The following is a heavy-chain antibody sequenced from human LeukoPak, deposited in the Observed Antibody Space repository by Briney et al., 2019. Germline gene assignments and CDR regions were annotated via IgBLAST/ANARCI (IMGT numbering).Heavy chain of an antibody. J-gene: IGHJ2*01. Sequence: GGSLRLSCAASEFILSDYYMSWIRQAPGKGLEWVSYISNSGSSTNYADSVKGRFTISRDNAKNSLYLEMYSLRAEDTALYYCARRVAVAGHLYWYFDLWGRGTLVTVSS. CDR3: ARRVAVAGHLYWYFDL. CDR2: ISNSGSST. V-gene: IGHV3-11*03. D-gene: IGHD6-19*01. CDR1: EFILSDYY.